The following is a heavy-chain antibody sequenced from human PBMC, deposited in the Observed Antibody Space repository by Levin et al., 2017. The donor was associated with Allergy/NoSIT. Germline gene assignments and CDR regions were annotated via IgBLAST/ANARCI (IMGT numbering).Heavy chain of an antibody. CDR3: AKSLRAYRVLEWLRED. D-gene: IGHD3-3*01. J-gene: IGHJ4*02. Sequence: GGSLRLSCAASGFTFSSYGMHWVRQAPGKGLEWVAVISYDGSNKYFADSVKGRFTISRDNSKNTLYLQMNSLIAEDTAVYYCAKSLRAYRVLEWLREDWGQGTLVTVSS. V-gene: IGHV3-30*18. CDR1: GFTFSSYG. CDR2: ISYDGSNK.